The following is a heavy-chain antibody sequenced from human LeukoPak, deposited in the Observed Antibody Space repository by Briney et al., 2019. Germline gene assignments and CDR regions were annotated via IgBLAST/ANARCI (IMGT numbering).Heavy chain of an antibody. V-gene: IGHV3-30-3*01. J-gene: IGHJ3*02. CDR1: GFTFSSYA. D-gene: IGHD3-22*01. CDR2: ISYDGSNK. CDR3: ARGIYCYDSSGYDDAFDI. Sequence: PGRSLRLSCAASGFTFSSYAMHWVRQAPGKGLEWVAVISYDGSNKYYADSVKGRFTISRDNSKNTLYLQMNSLRAEDTAVYYCARGIYCYDSSGYDDAFDIWGQGTMVTVSS.